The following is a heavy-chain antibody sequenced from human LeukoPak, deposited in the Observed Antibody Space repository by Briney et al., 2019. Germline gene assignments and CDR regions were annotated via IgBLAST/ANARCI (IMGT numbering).Heavy chain of an antibody. CDR1: GYSISSGYY. D-gene: IGHD5-24*01. Sequence: SETLSLTCTVSGYSISSGYYWGWIRQPPGKGLEWIGSIYHSGSTYYNPSLKSRVTISVDMPNNQFSLKMSSVTAADTAVYYCARTGDGYNYYNYYYMDVWGKGTTVTVTS. CDR2: IYHSGST. J-gene: IGHJ6*03. CDR3: ARTGDGYNYYNYYYMDV. V-gene: IGHV4-38-2*02.